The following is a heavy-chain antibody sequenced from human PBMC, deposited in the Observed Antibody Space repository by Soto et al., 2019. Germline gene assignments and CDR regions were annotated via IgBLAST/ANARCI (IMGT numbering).Heavy chain of an antibody. J-gene: IGHJ5*02. CDR1: GFTFSSYA. CDR2: ISYDGSNK. D-gene: IGHD5-18*01. Sequence: QVQLVESGGGVVQPGRSLRLSCAASGFTFSSYAMHWVRQAPGKGLEWVAVISYDGSNKYYADSVKGRFTISRDNSKNTLYLQMNSLRAEDTAVYYCARGGYIYGAVSNWFDPWGQGTLVTVSS. V-gene: IGHV3-30-3*01. CDR3: ARGGYIYGAVSNWFDP.